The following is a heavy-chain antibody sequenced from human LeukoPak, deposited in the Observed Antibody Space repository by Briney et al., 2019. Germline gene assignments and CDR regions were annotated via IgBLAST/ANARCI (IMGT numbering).Heavy chain of an antibody. D-gene: IGHD3-3*01. CDR2: INHSGST. V-gene: IGHV4-34*01. Sequence: SETLSLTCTVSGGSISSYYWSWIRQPPGKGLEWIGEINHSGSTNYNPSLKSRVTISVDTSKNQFSLKLSSVTAADTAAYYCARGVWRFSGAFDIWGQGTMVTVSS. CDR1: GGSISSYY. J-gene: IGHJ3*02. CDR3: ARGVWRFSGAFDI.